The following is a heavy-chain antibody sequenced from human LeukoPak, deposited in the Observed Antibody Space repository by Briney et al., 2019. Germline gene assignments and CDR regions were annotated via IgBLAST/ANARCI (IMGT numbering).Heavy chain of an antibody. V-gene: IGHV1-58*01. J-gene: IGHJ3*02. CDR1: GLTFTSSA. Sequence: SVKVSCKASGLTFTSSAVQWVRQARGQRLEWIGWIVVGSGNTNYAQKFQERVTITRDMSTSTAYMELSSLRSEDTAVYYCAVYYYDSSGYSAAFDIWGQGTMVTVSS. CDR3: AVYYYDSSGYSAAFDI. D-gene: IGHD3-22*01. CDR2: IVVGSGNT.